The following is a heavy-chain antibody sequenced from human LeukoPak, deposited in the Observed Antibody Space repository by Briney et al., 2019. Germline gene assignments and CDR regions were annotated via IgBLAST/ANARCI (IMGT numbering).Heavy chain of an antibody. Sequence: GSAVKVSCKASGGTFSSYAISWVRQAPGQGLEWKGRIIPILGIANYAQKFQGRVTITADKSTSTAYMELSSLRSEDTAVYYCASLYYDILTGYTYWGQGTLVTVSS. CDR3: ASLYYDILTGYTY. CDR1: GGTFSSYA. CDR2: IIPILGIA. J-gene: IGHJ4*02. D-gene: IGHD3-9*01. V-gene: IGHV1-69*04.